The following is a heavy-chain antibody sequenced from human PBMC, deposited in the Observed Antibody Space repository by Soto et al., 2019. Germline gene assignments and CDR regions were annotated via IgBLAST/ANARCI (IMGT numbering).Heavy chain of an antibody. CDR2: IPYDGTSE. CDR3: ARASDSSGSFGRFDY. D-gene: IGHD3-22*01. J-gene: IGHJ4*02. Sequence: GGSLRLSCAASGFTFSFYSMLWVRQAPGKGLEWVALIPYDGTSEDYADSVKGRFTISRDNSKNTLYLHMNSLRAEDTAVYFCARASDSSGSFGRFDYWGQGTLVTVSS. CDR1: GFTFSFYS. V-gene: IGHV3-30-3*01.